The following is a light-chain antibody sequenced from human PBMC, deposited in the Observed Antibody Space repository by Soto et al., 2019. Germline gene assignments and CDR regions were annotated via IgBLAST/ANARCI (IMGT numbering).Light chain of an antibody. V-gene: IGKV3-20*01. CDR3: QQYGSSPWT. Sequence: EIVLTQSPGTLSLSPVERATLSCSASQSVSSSYLAWYQQKPGQPPRLLIYGASSRATGIPDRFSGSGSGTDFTLTISRLEPEDFAVYYCQQYGSSPWTFGQGTKVDIK. CDR2: GAS. J-gene: IGKJ1*01. CDR1: QSVSSSY.